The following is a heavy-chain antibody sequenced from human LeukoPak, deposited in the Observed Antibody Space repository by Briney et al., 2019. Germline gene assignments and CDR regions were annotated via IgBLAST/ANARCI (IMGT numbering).Heavy chain of an antibody. CDR1: GYTFTSYG. J-gene: IGHJ4*02. Sequence: ASMKVSCKASGYTFTSYGISWVRQAPGQGLEWMGWISAYNGNTNYAQKLQGRVTMTTDTSTSTAYMELRSLRSDDTAVYYCARARFREFDFDYWGQGTLVTVSS. V-gene: IGHV1-18*01. CDR2: ISAYNGNT. CDR3: ARARFREFDFDY. D-gene: IGHD3-10*01.